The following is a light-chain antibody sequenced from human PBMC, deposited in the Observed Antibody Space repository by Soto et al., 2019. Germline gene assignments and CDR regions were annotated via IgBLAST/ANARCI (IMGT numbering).Light chain of an antibody. Sequence: EIVLTQSPGTLSLSPGDRATLSCRASQSVRSTYLAWYQQKPRQAPRLLIYGASSRATGIPDRFSGSGSGTDFTLTISRLEPEDFAVYYCQQYGNSPLSFGGGTKVEIK. CDR3: QQYGNSPLS. V-gene: IGKV3-20*01. CDR1: QSVRSTY. CDR2: GAS. J-gene: IGKJ4*01.